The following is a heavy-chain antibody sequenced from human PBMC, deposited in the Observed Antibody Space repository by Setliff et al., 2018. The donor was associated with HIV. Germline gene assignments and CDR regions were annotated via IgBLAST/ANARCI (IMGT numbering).Heavy chain of an antibody. D-gene: IGHD6-6*01. V-gene: IGHV1-69*06. Sequence: SVKVSCKASGYTFTGYYMHWLRQAPGQGLEWMGGMVPVIGAAQYAQKFQGRVTITADRVTSTAYMELTSLTSDDTAVYYCARGVAARPYFDFWGQGTLVTVSS. CDR1: GYTFTGYY. J-gene: IGHJ4*02. CDR2: MVPVIGAA. CDR3: ARGVAARPYFDF.